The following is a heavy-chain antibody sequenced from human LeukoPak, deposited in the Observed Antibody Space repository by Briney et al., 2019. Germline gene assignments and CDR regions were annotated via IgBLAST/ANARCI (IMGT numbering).Heavy chain of an antibody. CDR1: GYTFTSYY. CDR3: ARDSYYDSSGYYSSEYFQH. D-gene: IGHD3-22*01. V-gene: IGHV1-2*02. Sequence: ASVKVSCKASGYTFTSYYMHWVRQAPREGLEWMGCINPNSGGTNYAQKFQGRVTMTRDASISTAYMELSRLRSDDTAVYYCARDSYYDSSGYYSSEYFQHWGQGTLVTVSS. J-gene: IGHJ1*01. CDR2: INPNSGGT.